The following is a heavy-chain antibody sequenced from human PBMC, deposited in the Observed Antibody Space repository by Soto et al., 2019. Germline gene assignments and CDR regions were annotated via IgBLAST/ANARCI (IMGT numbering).Heavy chain of an antibody. D-gene: IGHD6-13*01. CDR1: GGSISSSSYY. J-gene: IGHJ6*02. Sequence: SETLSLTCTVSGGSISSSSYYWGWIRQPPGKGLEWIGSIYYSGSTYYNPSLKSRVTISVDTSKNQFSLKLSSVTAADTAVYYCARHPRLALAAADPSYSYYGTDVWGQGTTVTVSS. CDR2: IYYSGST. V-gene: IGHV4-39*01. CDR3: ARHPRLALAAADPSYSYYGTDV.